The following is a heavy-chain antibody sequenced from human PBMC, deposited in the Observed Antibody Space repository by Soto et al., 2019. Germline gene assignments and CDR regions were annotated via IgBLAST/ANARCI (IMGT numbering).Heavy chain of an antibody. CDR1: GFTFSSYA. CDR3: ANHDYGDYTANYGMDV. D-gene: IGHD4-17*01. Sequence: GGSLRLSCAASGFTFSSYAMSWVRQAPGKGLEWVSAISGSGGSTYYADSVKGRFTISRDNSKNTLYLQMNSLRAEDTAVYYCANHDYGDYTANYGMDVWGQGTTVTVSS. V-gene: IGHV3-23*01. CDR2: ISGSGGST. J-gene: IGHJ6*02.